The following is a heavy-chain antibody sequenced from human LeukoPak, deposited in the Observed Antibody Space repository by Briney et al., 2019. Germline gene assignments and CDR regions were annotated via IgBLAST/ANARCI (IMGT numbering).Heavy chain of an antibody. CDR3: AISLTRTSDY. D-gene: IGHD1-7*01. Sequence: GGSLRLSCAASGFTSTSYWMHWVRQGPGKGLVWVSRINSDGKSTTYADSVKGRFTISRDNTKNTLYLEMNSLRAEDTAVYYCAISLTRTSDYWGQGTLVTVSS. CDR2: INSDGKST. V-gene: IGHV3-74*01. J-gene: IGHJ4*02. CDR1: GFTSTSYW.